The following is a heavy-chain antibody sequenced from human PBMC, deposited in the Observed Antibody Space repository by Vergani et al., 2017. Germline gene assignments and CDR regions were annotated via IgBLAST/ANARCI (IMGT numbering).Heavy chain of an antibody. CDR2: IIPILGLA. J-gene: IGHJ4*02. Sequence: QVQLVQSGAEVKKPGSSVKVSCKASGGTFSSYAISWVRQAPGQGLEWMGRIIPILGLANYAQKFQGRVTITADKSTSTAYMELSSLRSEDTAGYYCASHSSGTSGHFDYWGQGTLVTVSS. V-gene: IGHV1-69*04. CDR1: GGTFSSYA. D-gene: IGHD3-22*01. CDR3: ASHSSGTSGHFDY.